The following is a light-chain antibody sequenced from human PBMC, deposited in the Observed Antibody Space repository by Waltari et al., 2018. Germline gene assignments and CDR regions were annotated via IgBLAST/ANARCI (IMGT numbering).Light chain of an antibody. Sequence: ELVLTQSPATLSLSPGERATLSCRASQSVSSNVAWYQQKPGPAPRHLMYDASNRASGIPARVSGRGSGTDFTLTITSLEPEDFAVYYCLQRSDWPPGYTFGQGTKLEIK. CDR2: DAS. V-gene: IGKV3-11*01. CDR1: QSVSSN. CDR3: LQRSDWPPGYT. J-gene: IGKJ2*01.